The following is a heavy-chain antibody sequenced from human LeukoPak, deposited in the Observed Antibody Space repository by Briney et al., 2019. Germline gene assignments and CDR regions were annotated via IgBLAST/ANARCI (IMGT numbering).Heavy chain of an antibody. CDR1: GFTFSSHW. J-gene: IGHJ4*02. D-gene: IGHD2-15*01. V-gene: IGHV3-74*01. CDR3: ARDLGYCSGGSCYDLFDY. Sequence: PGGSLRLSCAASGFTFSSHWMHWVRQAPGKGLVWVSRILSDGSSSTYADSVKGRFTISRDNAKNTLYLQMKSLRGEDTAVYYCARDLGYCSGGSCYDLFDYWGQGTLVTVSS. CDR2: ILSDGSSS.